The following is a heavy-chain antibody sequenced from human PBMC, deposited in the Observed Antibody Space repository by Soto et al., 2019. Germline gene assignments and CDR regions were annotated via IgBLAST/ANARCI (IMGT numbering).Heavy chain of an antibody. CDR1: GFTFSSYA. D-gene: IGHD1-26*01. CDR2: ISGSGGST. V-gene: IGHV3-23*01. Sequence: VQLLESGGGLVQPGGYLRLSCAASGFTFSSYAMSWVRQAPGKGLEWVSAISGSGGSTYYADSVKGRFTISRDNSKNTLYLQMNSLRAEDTAVYYCAKDIWELSLSDYWGQGTLVTVSS. CDR3: AKDIWELSLSDY. J-gene: IGHJ4*02.